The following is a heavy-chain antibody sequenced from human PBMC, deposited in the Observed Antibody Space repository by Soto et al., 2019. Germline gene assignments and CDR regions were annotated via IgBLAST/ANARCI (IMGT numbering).Heavy chain of an antibody. J-gene: IGHJ5*02. D-gene: IGHD6-13*01. CDR2: TYHSGTT. V-gene: IGHV4-4*02. Sequence: PSETLSLTCTVSVDSINNSHWCSCGRPTPGKGLEWIGETYHSGTTNYNPSLKTRVTISIDKSKNQFSLKMNSVTAADTAVYYCAREVNSSPARGPNWFDPWGQGTLVTVSS. CDR1: VDSINNSHW. CDR3: AREVNSSPARGPNWFDP.